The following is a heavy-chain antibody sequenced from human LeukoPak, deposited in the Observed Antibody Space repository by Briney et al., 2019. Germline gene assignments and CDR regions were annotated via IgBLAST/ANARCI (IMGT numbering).Heavy chain of an antibody. V-gene: IGHV3-23*01. J-gene: IGHJ4*02. D-gene: IGHD3-22*01. Sequence: GGSLRLSCADSGISLSNYGMSWVRQAPGKGLEWVAGISGSGGSTNYADSVKGRFTISRDNPKNTLYLQMNRLRAEDTAVYFCAKRGVVIRVILVGFHKEAYYFDSWGQGALVTVSS. CDR3: AKRGVVIRVILVGFHKEAYYFDS. CDR2: ISGSGGST. CDR1: GISLSNYG.